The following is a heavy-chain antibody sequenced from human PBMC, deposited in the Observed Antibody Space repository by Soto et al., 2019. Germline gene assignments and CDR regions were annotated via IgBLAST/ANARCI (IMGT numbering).Heavy chain of an antibody. J-gene: IGHJ4*02. D-gene: IGHD3-9*01. CDR1: GESFSGYY. CDR2: INHSGST. CDR3: ARTRENCGLFSDRTYYFDY. V-gene: IGHV4-34*01. Sequence: PSETLSLTCAVYGESFSGYYWSWIRQPPGKGLEWIGEINHSGSTNYNPSLKSRVTMSVDTSKNQFSLKLSSVTAADTAVYYCARTRENCGLFSDRTYYFDYRGQGTLVTVSS.